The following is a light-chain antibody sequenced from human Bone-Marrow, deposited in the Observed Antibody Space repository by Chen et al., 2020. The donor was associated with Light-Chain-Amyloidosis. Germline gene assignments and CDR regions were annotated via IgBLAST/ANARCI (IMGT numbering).Light chain of an antibody. J-gene: IGLJ3*02. V-gene: IGLV3-21*02. CDR3: QVWDRSSDRPV. CDR2: DDS. CDR1: NIGSTS. Sequence: SCVLTLPSSVSGAPGQTATIACGGNNIGSTSVHWYQQTPGQAPLLVVYDDSDRPSGIPERLSGSNSGNTATLTISRVEAGDEADYYCQVWDRSSDRPVFGGGTKLTVL.